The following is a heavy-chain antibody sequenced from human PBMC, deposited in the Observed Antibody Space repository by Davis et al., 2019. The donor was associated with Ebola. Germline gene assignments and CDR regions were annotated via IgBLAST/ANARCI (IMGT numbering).Heavy chain of an antibody. D-gene: IGHD4-17*01. V-gene: IGHV4-59*01. CDR3: ARGNYGDYIVLYYYNMDV. J-gene: IGHJ6*02. CDR1: GGSISNFF. CDR2: IHYLGNT. Sequence: SETLSLTCTVSGGSISNFFWSRIRQPPGKGLEWIGNIHYLGNTNYNPSLKSRVTMSVDTSKNQFSLKLSSVTAADTAVYYCARGNYGDYIVLYYYNMDVWGQGTTVTVSS.